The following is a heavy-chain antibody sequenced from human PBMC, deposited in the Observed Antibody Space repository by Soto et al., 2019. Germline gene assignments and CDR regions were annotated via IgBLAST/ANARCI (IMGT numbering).Heavy chain of an antibody. J-gene: IGHJ4*02. V-gene: IGHV3-23*01. Sequence: EVQLLDSGGGLVQPGGSLRLSCEASGFTFSNYAMNWVRQAPGKGLEWVLGISGGGDNTYYADSEKGRFTISRDNSKNTVFLQMNSLRAEDTAVYYCAKERLARGFDYWGQGTLVTVSS. CDR2: ISGGGDNT. CDR3: AKERLARGFDY. CDR1: GFTFSNYA.